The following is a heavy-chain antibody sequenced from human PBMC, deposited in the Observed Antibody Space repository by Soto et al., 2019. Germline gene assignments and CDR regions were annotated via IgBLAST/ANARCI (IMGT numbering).Heavy chain of an antibody. J-gene: IGHJ6*02. CDR2: ISSSSSTI. D-gene: IGHD1-26*01. V-gene: IGHV3-48*02. Sequence: GGSLRLSCAASGFTFSSYSMNWVRQAPGKGLEWVSYISSSSSTIYYADSVKGRFTISRDNAKNSLYLQMNNLRDEDTAVYYCARDRVGAIRRYYYYGMDVWGQGTTVTVSS. CDR3: ARDRVGAIRRYYYYGMDV. CDR1: GFTFSSYS.